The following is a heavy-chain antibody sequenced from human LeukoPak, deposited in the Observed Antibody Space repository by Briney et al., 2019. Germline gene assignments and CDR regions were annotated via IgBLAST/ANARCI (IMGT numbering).Heavy chain of an antibody. Sequence: ASVKVSCKASGYTFTGYYMHWVRQAPGQGLEWMGWINPNSGGTNYAQKFQGRVTMTRETSISTACMALSRVGSDDMAVYYCASSYYHFWSGYSSYWGQGTLVTVSS. CDR3: ASSYYHFWSGYSSY. V-gene: IGHV1-2*02. CDR1: GYTFTGYY. J-gene: IGHJ4*02. CDR2: INPNSGGT. D-gene: IGHD3-3*01.